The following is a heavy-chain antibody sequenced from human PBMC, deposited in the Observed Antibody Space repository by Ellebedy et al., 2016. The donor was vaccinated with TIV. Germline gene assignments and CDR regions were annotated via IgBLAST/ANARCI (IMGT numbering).Heavy chain of an antibody. D-gene: IGHD3-10*01. J-gene: IGHJ4*02. CDR2: ISYDGNNK. V-gene: IGHV3-30-3*01. Sequence: GGSLRLXXAASGFTFITYGMQWVRQAPGKGLESVAVISYDGNNKYHADSVKGRFTISRDNSKNTVCLQMNSLRAEDTAVYYCARDSLGVRGVSDYWGQGTLVIVSS. CDR3: ARDSLGVRGVSDY. CDR1: GFTFITYG.